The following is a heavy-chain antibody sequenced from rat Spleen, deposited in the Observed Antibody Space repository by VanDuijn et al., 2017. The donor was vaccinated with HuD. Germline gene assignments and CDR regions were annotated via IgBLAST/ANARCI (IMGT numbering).Heavy chain of an antibody. V-gene: IGHV5-25*01. J-gene: IGHJ3*01. CDR3: SSQSDYGYLFAY. Sequence: EVQLVESGGGLVQPGRSMKLSCAASGFTFSNYYMAWVRQAPTKGLEWVASISTGGGNTYYRDSVKGRFTISRDNAKSTLYLQMDSLRSEDTATYYCSSQSDYGYLFAYWGQGTLVTVSS. D-gene: IGHD1-7*01. CDR2: ISTGGGNT. CDR1: GFTFSNYY.